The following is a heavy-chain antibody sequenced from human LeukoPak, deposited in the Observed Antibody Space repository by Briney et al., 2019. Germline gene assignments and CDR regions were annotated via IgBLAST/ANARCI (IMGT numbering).Heavy chain of an antibody. CDR3: AREGYGVVVVPAAPYYYYYYMDV. CDR1: GDSISSYY. Sequence: PSETLSPTCTVSGDSISSYYWSWIRQPPGKGLEWIGYIYYSGSTNYNPSLKSRVTMSVDTSENQFSLKLSSVTAADTAVYYCAREGYGVVVVPAAPYYYYYYMDVWGKGTTVTVSS. CDR2: IYYSGST. J-gene: IGHJ6*03. D-gene: IGHD2-2*01. V-gene: IGHV4-59*12.